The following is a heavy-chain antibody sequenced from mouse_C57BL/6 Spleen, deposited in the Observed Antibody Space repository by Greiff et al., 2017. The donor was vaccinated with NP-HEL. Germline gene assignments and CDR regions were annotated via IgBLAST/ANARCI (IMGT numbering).Heavy chain of an antibody. CDR3: ARSLFAY. CDR1: GFTFSSYA. J-gene: IGHJ3*01. Sequence: EVQRVESGGGLVKPGGSLKLSCAASGFTFSSYAMSWVRQTPEKRLEWVATISDGGSYTYYPDNVKGRFTISRDNAKNNLYLQMSHLKSEDTAMYYCARSLFAYWGQGTLVTVSA. CDR2: ISDGGSYT. V-gene: IGHV5-4*01. D-gene: IGHD6-1*01.